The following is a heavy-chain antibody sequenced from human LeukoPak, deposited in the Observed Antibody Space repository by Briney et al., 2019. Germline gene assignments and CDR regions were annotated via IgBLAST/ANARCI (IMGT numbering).Heavy chain of an antibody. CDR2: VRYDGSNK. CDR3: TKEMADRREAFDY. D-gene: IGHD6-6*01. CDR1: GFTFSNYG. Sequence: AGGSLRLSCAASGFTFSNYGIHWVRQAPGKGLEWVAFVRYDGSNKYYADSVKGRFTISRDNSKNTLYLQMNSLGAEDTAVYYCTKEMADRREAFDYWGQGTLATVSS. V-gene: IGHV3-30*02. J-gene: IGHJ4*02.